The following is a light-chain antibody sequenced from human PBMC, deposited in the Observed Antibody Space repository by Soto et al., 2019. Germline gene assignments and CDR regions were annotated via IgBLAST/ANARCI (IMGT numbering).Light chain of an antibody. J-gene: IGLJ1*01. Sequence: QSVLTQPPSASGSPGQSVTISCTGTSSDVGGYNYLSWYQQHPGKAPKLMIYEVSKRPSGVPDRFSGSKSGNTASLTVSGLQAEDEADYYCSSYAGSNNLGVFGTGTKVTVL. CDR2: EVS. CDR3: SSYAGSNNLGV. CDR1: SSDVGGYNY. V-gene: IGLV2-8*01.